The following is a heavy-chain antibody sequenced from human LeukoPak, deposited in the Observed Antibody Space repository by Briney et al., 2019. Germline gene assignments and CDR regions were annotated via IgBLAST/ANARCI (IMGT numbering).Heavy chain of an antibody. CDR1: GYTFTSYD. CDR3: ARGGTNCNYPQYYYYYYMDV. CDR2: MNPNSGNT. J-gene: IGHJ6*03. V-gene: IGHV1-8*03. Sequence: GASVKVSCKASGYTFTSYDINWVRQATGQGLEWMGWMNPNSGNTGYAQKFQGRVTITRNTSISTAYMELSSLRSEDTAVYYCARGGTNCNYPQYYYYYYMDVWGKGTTVTVSS. D-gene: IGHD1-7*01.